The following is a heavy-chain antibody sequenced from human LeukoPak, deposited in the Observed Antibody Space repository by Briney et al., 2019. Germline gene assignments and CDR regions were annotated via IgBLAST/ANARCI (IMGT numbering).Heavy chain of an antibody. V-gene: IGHV4-61*02. Sequence: SETLSLTCTVSGGSISSGSYYWSWIRQPAGKGLEWIGRIYTSGSTNYNPSLKSRVTISVDTSKNQFSLKLSSVTPEDTAVYYCARSPIWFGELYHSFFDYWGQGTLVTVSS. CDR3: ARSPIWFGELYHSFFDY. CDR1: GGSISSGSYY. J-gene: IGHJ4*02. CDR2: IYTSGST. D-gene: IGHD3-10*01.